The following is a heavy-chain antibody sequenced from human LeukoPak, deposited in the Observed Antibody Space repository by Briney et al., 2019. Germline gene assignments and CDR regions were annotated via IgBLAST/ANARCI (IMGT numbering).Heavy chain of an antibody. V-gene: IGHV3-48*03. J-gene: IGHJ6*03. D-gene: IGHD5-12*01. CDR3: AKGYSGYKYYYYYYMDV. Sequence: GGSRRLSCAASGFTFSSYEMNWVRQAPGKGLEWVSYISSSGSTIYYADSVKGRFTISRDNSKNTLYLQMNSLRTEDTAMYYCAKGYSGYKYYYYYYMDVWGKGTTVTVSS. CDR2: ISSSGSTI. CDR1: GFTFSSYE.